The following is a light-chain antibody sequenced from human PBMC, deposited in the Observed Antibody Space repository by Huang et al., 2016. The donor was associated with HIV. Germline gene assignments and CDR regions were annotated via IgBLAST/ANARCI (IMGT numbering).Light chain of an antibody. CDR1: RSVSTN. CDR2: GSS. V-gene: IGKV3-15*01. J-gene: IGKJ4*01. CDR3: HQYNNWLLS. Sequence: EIVMTQSPATLSVSPGERVTLSCRANRSVSTNLAWYQQRPGQAPSLLICGSSTRAPCIPARFSGSGSGTDFSLTISSLQSEDFALYYCHQYNNWLLSFGGGTRVDI.